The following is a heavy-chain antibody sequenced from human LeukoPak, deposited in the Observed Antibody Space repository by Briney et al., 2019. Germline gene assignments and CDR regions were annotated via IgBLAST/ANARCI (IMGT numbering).Heavy chain of an antibody. CDR3: ARDLNWNFDY. V-gene: IGHV3-74*01. CDR1: GFTFSSYW. Sequence: PGGSLRLSCAASGFTFSSYWMHWVRQAPGEGLVWVSRINSDGSSTSYADSVKGRFTISRDNAKNTLYLQMNSLRAEDTAVYYCARDLNWNFDYWGQGTLVTVSS. CDR2: INSDGSST. J-gene: IGHJ4*02. D-gene: IGHD1-1*01.